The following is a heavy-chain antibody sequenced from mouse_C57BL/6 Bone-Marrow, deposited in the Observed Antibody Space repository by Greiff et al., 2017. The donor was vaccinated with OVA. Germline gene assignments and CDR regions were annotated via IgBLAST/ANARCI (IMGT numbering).Heavy chain of an antibody. CDR3: ARRGDGYYGWFAY. J-gene: IGHJ3*01. V-gene: IGHV1-82*01. D-gene: IGHD2-3*01. CDR1: GYAFSSSW. Sequence: QVQLQQSGPELVKPGASVKISCKASGYAFSSSWMNWVKQRPGKGLEWIGRIYPGDGDTNYNGKFKGKATLTADKSSSTAYMQLSSLTSEDSAVYFCARRGDGYYGWFAYWGQGTLVTVSA. CDR2: IYPGDGDT.